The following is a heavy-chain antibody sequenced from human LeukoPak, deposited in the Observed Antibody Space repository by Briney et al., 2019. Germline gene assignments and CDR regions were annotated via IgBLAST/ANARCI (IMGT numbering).Heavy chain of an antibody. CDR3: VRGPTYQHSSGHDFDY. Sequence: GGSLRLSCAASGFAFSSHLMHWVRQAPGKGLEWVTSVSYDGSNQYYADSVKGRFTVSKDNSKNTLFLQVNSLGTEDTAVYYCVRGPTYQHSSGHDFDYWGQGTLVTVSS. D-gene: IGHD3-22*01. J-gene: IGHJ4*02. V-gene: IGHV3-30*04. CDR2: VSYDGSNQ. CDR1: GFAFSSHL.